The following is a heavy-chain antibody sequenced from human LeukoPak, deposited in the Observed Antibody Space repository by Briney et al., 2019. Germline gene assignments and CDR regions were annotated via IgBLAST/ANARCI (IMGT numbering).Heavy chain of an antibody. V-gene: IGHV3-20*04. CDR3: ARGGLTIFGVVNYMDV. J-gene: IGHJ6*03. CDR2: INWKGGST. CDR1: GFTFDDYG. Sequence: GGSLRLSCAASGFTFDDYGMSWVHQAPGKGLEWVSDINWKGGSTDYAYSVKRPFTISRDKAKNSLYLQMNILRAEDTALYYCARGGLTIFGVVNYMDVWGKGTTVTVSS. D-gene: IGHD3-3*01.